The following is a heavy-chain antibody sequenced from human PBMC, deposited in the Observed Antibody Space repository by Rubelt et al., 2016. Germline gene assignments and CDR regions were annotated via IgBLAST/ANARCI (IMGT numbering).Heavy chain of an antibody. CDR1: SFS. CDR3: ARLVGGSRGWFDP. CDR2: ISTSGSTI. J-gene: IGHJ5*02. Sequence: SFSMSWVRQVPGKGLEWVSWISTSGSTIFYADSVKGRFTISRDNARDNAKSSLYLQMDSLRADDTAVYYCARLVGGSRGWFDPWGQGTLVTVSS. D-gene: IGHD1-26*01. V-gene: IGHV3-48*01.